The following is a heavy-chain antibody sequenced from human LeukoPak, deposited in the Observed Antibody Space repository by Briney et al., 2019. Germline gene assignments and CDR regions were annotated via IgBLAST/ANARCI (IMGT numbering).Heavy chain of an antibody. D-gene: IGHD6-19*01. CDR3: ARHLQQWNSPERY. CDR1: GGSISYDY. Sequence: SETLSLTCTVSGGSISYDYWSWIRQPPGKGLEWIGHIYSSGSTDYNPSLKSQVTISVDTSKSQFSLKLSSVTAADTAVYYCARHLQQWNSPERYWGQGTLVTVSS. V-gene: IGHV4-59*08. CDR2: IYSSGST. J-gene: IGHJ4*02.